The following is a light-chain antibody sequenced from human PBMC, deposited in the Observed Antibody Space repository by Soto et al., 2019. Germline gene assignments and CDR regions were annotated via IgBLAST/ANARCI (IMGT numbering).Light chain of an antibody. CDR2: EAS. CDR1: QSIGNW. V-gene: IGKV1-5*03. Sequence: IRMTQSPSTQSASIGDRVIITCRASQSIGNWLAWYQQKPGRAPKLLMYEASSLESGIPSRFSGSGSGTEFTLTVSGLQPDDFATYYCQQYKSDPWTFGQGTKVDIK. J-gene: IGKJ1*01. CDR3: QQYKSDPWT.